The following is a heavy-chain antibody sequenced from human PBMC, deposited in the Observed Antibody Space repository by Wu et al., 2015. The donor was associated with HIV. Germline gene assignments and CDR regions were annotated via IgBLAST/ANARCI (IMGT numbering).Heavy chain of an antibody. J-gene: IGHJ4*02. CDR1: GGTFSSYA. CDR3: ARPRFSGNYHLDY. V-gene: IGHV1-69*12. CDR2: IIPIFGTA. D-gene: IGHD1-26*01. Sequence: QVQLVQSGAEVKKPGSSVKVSCKASGGTFSSYAISWVRQAPGQGLEWMGGIIPIFGTANYAQKFQGRVTITADESTSTAYMDVSSLRSDDTAVYFCARPRFSGNYHLDYWGQGTLVTVSS.